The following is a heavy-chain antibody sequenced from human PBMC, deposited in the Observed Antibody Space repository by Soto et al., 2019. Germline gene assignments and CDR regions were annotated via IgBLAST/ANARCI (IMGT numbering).Heavy chain of an antibody. J-gene: IGHJ5*02. CDR1: GYTFTGYY. Sequence: ASVKVSCKASGYTFTGYYLHWVRQAPGQGLEWMGWINPNSGDTIYAQKFQGWVTMTRDTSINTACMELSRLRSDDTAVYYCARARVYYDTGGYFSSWGQGTLVTVSS. CDR2: INPNSGDT. D-gene: IGHD3-22*01. CDR3: ARARVYYDTGGYFSS. V-gene: IGHV1-2*04.